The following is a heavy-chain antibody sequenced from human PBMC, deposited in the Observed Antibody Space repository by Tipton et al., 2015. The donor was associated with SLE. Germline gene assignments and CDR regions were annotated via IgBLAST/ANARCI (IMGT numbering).Heavy chain of an antibody. V-gene: IGHV4-61*02. Sequence: TLSLTCTVSGGSLSSGGYYWTWMRQPAGKGLEWIGRIYVGGTTNSNPSLKSRVTLSVDTSKNQFSLKLSSVTAADTAVYYCARVLGVVKSYYMDVWGKGTTVTVSS. D-gene: IGHD3-3*01. J-gene: IGHJ6*03. CDR2: IYVGGTT. CDR1: GGSLSSGGYY. CDR3: ARVLGVVKSYYMDV.